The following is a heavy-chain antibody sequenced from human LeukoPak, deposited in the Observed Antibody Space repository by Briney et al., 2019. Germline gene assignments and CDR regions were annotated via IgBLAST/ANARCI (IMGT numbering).Heavy chain of an antibody. V-gene: IGHV4-4*09. CDR1: GGAISSYY. D-gene: IGHD6-13*01. CDR3: ARLYSSSWYEGLDY. J-gene: IGHJ4*02. CDR2: IYTSGST. Sequence: SETLSLTCTVSGGAISSYYWSWIRQPPGKGLEWIGYIYTSGSTNYNPSLKSRVPISVDTSKNQFSLKLSSVTAADTAVYYCARLYSSSWYEGLDYWGQGTLVTVSS.